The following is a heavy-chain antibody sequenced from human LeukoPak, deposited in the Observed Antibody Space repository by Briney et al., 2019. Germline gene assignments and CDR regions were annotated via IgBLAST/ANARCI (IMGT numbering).Heavy chain of an antibody. J-gene: IGHJ4*02. CDR3: AKAGSSSQLDY. CDR1: GFTFSSYA. D-gene: IGHD6-13*01. V-gene: IGHV3-9*01. CDR2: ISWNSGSI. Sequence: GGSLRLSCAASGFTFSSYAMSWVRQAPGKGLEWVSGISWNSGSIGYADSVKGRFTISRDNAKNSLYLQMNSLRTEGTALYYCAKAGSSSQLDYWGQGTLVIVSS.